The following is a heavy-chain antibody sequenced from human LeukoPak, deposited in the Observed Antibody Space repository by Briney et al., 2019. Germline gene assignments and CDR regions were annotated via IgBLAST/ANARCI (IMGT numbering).Heavy chain of an antibody. V-gene: IGHV3-64*01. D-gene: IGHD4-17*01. CDR1: GFTFSSYA. CDR3: ARAYMTTLDY. Sequence: GGSLRLSCAASGFTFSSYAMHWVRQAPGKGLEYVSAISSNGGSTYYANSVKGRFNISRDNSKNTLYLQMGSLRAEDMAVYYCARAYMTTLDYWGQGTLVTVSS. CDR2: ISSNGGST. J-gene: IGHJ4*02.